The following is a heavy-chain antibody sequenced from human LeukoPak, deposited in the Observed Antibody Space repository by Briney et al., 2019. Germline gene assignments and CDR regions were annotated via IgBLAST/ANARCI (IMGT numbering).Heavy chain of an antibody. CDR1: GYTFTGYH. V-gene: IGHV1-2*02. J-gene: IGHJ4*02. CDR3: ARVSRNRIPGFYFDY. D-gene: IGHD1-1*01. CDR2: INPNSGGT. Sequence: ASVKVSCKTSGYTFTGYHVHWVRQAPGQGLEWMGWINPNSGGTNYAQKFQGRVTMTRDTSISTAYMELSRLRSDDTAVYYCARVSRNRIPGFYFDYWGQGTLVTVSS.